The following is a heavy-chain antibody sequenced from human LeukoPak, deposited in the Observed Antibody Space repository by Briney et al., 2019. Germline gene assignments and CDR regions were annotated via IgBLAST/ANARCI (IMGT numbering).Heavy chain of an antibody. D-gene: IGHD5-18*01. V-gene: IGHV3-48*03. J-gene: IGHJ6*04. CDR3: ARESDTAMVHYYYYGMDV. CDR1: GFTFSSYE. CDR2: ISGSGSTI. Sequence: GGSLRLSCAASGFTFSSYEMNWVRQAPGKGLEWVSYISGSGSTIYYADSVKGRFTISRDNAQNSLYLQMNSLRAEDTAVYYCARESDTAMVHYYYYGMDVWGKGTTVTVSS.